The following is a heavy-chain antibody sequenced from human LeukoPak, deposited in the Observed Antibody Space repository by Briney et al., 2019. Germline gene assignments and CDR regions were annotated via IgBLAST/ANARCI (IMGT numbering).Heavy chain of an antibody. Sequence: SETLSLTCAVSGYSISSGYYWGWIRQPPGKGLEWVGSIYRSGSTYYNPSLKSRVTISVDTSKNQFSLKLSSVTAADTAVYYCARPAATEDAFDIWGQGTMVTVSS. J-gene: IGHJ3*02. CDR3: ARPAATEDAFDI. CDR1: GYSISSGYY. CDR2: IYRSGST. V-gene: IGHV4-38-2*01. D-gene: IGHD2-2*01.